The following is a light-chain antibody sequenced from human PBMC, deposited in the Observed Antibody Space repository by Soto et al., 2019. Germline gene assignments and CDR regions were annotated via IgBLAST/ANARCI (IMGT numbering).Light chain of an antibody. J-gene: IGKJ1*01. CDR3: LQTLQPPWT. CDR1: QSLLHSTGYNY. Sequence: DIVMTQSPLSLPVTPGEPASISCRSSQSLLHSTGYNYLDWYLQKPGQSPQLLIYLGSSRASGVPDRFSGSVSGTDFTLKISRVEAEDVGTYYCLQTLQPPWTFGQGTKVDIK. CDR2: LGS. V-gene: IGKV2-28*01.